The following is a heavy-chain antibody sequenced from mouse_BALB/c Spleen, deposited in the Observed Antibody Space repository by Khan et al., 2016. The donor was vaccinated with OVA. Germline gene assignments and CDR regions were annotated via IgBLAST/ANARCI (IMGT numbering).Heavy chain of an antibody. D-gene: IGHD1-1*01. V-gene: IGHV1S81*02. CDR1: GYTFTSYW. CDR3: ARIKKIVATYFDY. Sequence: QVQLKESGAELVKAGASVKMSCKASGYTFTSYWMHWVKQRLGQGLEWFAETNPTNGRTYYNEKFKSKATLTVDKSSSTAYMLLRGPTFEDSAVYYCARIKKIVATYFDYWGQGTTLTVPS. CDR2: TNPTNGRT. J-gene: IGHJ2*01.